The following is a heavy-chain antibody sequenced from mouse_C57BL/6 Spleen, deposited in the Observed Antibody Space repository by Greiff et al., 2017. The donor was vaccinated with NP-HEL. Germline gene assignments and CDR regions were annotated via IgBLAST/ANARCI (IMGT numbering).Heavy chain of an antibody. Sequence: QVQLKQPGAELVKPGASVKLSCKASGYTFTSYWMQWVKQRPGQGLEWIGEIDPSDSYTNYNQKFKGKATLTVDTSSSTAYMQLSSLTSEDSAVYYCAQTAQATYYWGQGTTLTVSS. J-gene: IGHJ2*01. CDR2: IDPSDSYT. CDR1: GYTFTSYW. D-gene: IGHD3-2*02. V-gene: IGHV1-50*01. CDR3: AQTAQATYY.